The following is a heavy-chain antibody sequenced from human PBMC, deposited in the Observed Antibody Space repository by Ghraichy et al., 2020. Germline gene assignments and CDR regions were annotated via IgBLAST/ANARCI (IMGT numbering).Heavy chain of an antibody. CDR2: ISSSSSYI. V-gene: IGHV3-21*01. Sequence: GGSLRLSCAASGFTFSSYSMNWVRQAPGKGLEWVSSISSSSSYIYYADSMKGRFTISRDNAKNSLYLQMNSLRAEDTAVYYCARRGWLDNLSLYYYYYGMDVWGQGTTVTVSS. CDR1: GFTFSSYS. J-gene: IGHJ6*02. D-gene: IGHD5-24*01. CDR3: ARRGWLDNLSLYYYYYGMDV.